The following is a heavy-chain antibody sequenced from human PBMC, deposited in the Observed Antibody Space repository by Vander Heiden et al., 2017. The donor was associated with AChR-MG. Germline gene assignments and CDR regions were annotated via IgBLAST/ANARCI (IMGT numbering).Heavy chain of an antibody. J-gene: IGHJ6*02. D-gene: IGHD6-6*01. CDR1: GGTFSSYA. CDR3: AREDSSIAARPLYYGMDV. Sequence: EVKKPGSSVKVSCKASGGTFSSYAISWVRQAPGQGLEWMGGIIPIFGTANYAQKFQGRVTITADESTSTAYMELGSLRSEDTAVYYCAREDSSIAARPLYYGMDVWGQGTTVTVSS. V-gene: IGHV1-69*01. CDR2: IIPIFGTA.